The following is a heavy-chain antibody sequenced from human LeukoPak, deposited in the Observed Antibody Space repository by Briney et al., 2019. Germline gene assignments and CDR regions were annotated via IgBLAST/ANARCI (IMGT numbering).Heavy chain of an antibody. Sequence: PGGSLRLSCAASGFTFSSYGMHWVRQAPGKGLGWVAFIRYDGSNKYYADSVKGRFTISRDNSKNTLYLQMNSLRAEDTAVYYCAKGGGSYLEYNWFDPWGQGTLVTVSS. V-gene: IGHV3-30*02. D-gene: IGHD1-26*01. CDR1: GFTFSSYG. J-gene: IGHJ5*02. CDR2: IRYDGSNK. CDR3: AKGGGSYLEYNWFDP.